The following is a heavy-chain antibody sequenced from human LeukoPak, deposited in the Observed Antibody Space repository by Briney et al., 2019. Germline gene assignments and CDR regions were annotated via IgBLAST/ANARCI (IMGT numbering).Heavy chain of an antibody. J-gene: IGHJ4*02. CDR3: ARDGDSSGYDEFDY. Sequence: GASVKVSCKASGYTFTGYYMHWVRQAPGQGLEWMGWINPNSGGTNYAQKFQGWVTMTRDTSISTAYMELSRLRSDDTAVYYCARDGDSSGYDEFDYWGQGTLVTVSS. V-gene: IGHV1-2*04. CDR2: INPNSGGT. CDR1: GYTFTGYY. D-gene: IGHD3-22*01.